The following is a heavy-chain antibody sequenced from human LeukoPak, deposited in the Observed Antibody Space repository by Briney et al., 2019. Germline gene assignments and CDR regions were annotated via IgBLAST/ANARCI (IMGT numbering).Heavy chain of an antibody. J-gene: IGHJ4*02. Sequence: ASVKVSCKASGYTFSGYYIHWVRQAPGQGLEWMGWINPNTGGTNYAQKLQGRVTMTTDTSTSTAYMELRSLRSDDTAVYYCARVIVTIFGVVIPTGDYWGQGTLVTVSS. CDR2: INPNTGGT. D-gene: IGHD3-3*01. CDR1: GYTFSGYY. V-gene: IGHV1-2*02. CDR3: ARVIVTIFGVVIPTGDY.